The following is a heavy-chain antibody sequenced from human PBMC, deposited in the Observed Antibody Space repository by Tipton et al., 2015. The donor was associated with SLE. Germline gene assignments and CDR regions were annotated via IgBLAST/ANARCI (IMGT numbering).Heavy chain of an antibody. CDR1: GGCISSGGYH. D-gene: IGHD2-15*01. V-gene: IGHV4-39*01. J-gene: IGHJ4*02. CDR2: VYYSGST. CDR3: ARIIGPYYYFDY. Sequence: TLSLTCTVSGGCISSGGYHWGWIRQPPGKGLEWIGSVYYSGSTYYNPSLKSRVTISVDTSRNQFSLKLNSVTAADTAVYYCARIIGPYYYFDYWGQGTLVTVSS.